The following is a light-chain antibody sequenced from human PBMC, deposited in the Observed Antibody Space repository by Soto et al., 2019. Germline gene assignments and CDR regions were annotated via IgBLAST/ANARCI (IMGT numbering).Light chain of an antibody. J-gene: IGLJ2*01. Sequence: QSALTQPASVSVSPGQSITISCTGTSNDVGGYNYVSWYQQHPGKAPKLMIYDVSDRPSGVSNRFSGSKSGNTASLTISRLQSEDEADYYCSSYTSSSTVVFGGGTKLTVL. CDR1: SNDVGGYNY. CDR2: DVS. CDR3: SSYTSSSTVV. V-gene: IGLV2-14*03.